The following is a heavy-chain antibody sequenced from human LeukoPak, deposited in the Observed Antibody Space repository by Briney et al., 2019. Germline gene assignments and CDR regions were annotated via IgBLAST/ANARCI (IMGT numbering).Heavy chain of an antibody. CDR1: GFTFSSYA. J-gene: IGHJ3*02. Sequence: PGGSLRLSCAASGFTFSSYAMSWVRQAPGKGLEWVSAISGSGGSTYYADSVKGRFTISRDNSKNTLYLQMNSLRAEDTAVYYCARVVHIGARLGSAFDIWGQGTMVTVSS. D-gene: IGHD6-6*01. CDR2: ISGSGGST. V-gene: IGHV3-23*01. CDR3: ARVVHIGARLGSAFDI.